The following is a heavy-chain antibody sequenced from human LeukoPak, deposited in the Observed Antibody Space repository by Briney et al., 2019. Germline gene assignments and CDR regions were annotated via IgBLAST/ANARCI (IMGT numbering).Heavy chain of an antibody. V-gene: IGHV3-66*01. D-gene: IGHD1-14*01. CDR2: IYSGGST. CDR3: ARDRTYDYYYYGMDV. J-gene: IGHJ6*02. CDR1: GFTVSSNY. Sequence: GGSLRLSCAASGFTVSSNYMSWVRQAPGKGLEWVSVIYSGGSTYYADSVKGRFTISRDNSKNTLYLQMNSLRAEDTAVYYRARDRTYDYYYYGMDVWGQGTTVTVSS.